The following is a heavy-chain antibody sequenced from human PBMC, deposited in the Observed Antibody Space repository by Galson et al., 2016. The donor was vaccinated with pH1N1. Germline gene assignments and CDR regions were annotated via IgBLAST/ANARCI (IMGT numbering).Heavy chain of an antibody. J-gene: IGHJ3*02. Sequence: PALVKPTQTLTLTCTFSGLPLSTSGMRVSWIRQPPGKALEWLARIGWDDDKFYSTSLKTRLSISKDTSKNQVVLTMTNMDPEDTATYYWGRNPAFVGGAIDIWGRGTLVTVSS. CDR3: GRNPAFVGGAIDI. D-gene: IGHD2-15*01. V-gene: IGHV2-70*04. CDR1: GLPLSTSGMR. CDR2: IGWDDDK.